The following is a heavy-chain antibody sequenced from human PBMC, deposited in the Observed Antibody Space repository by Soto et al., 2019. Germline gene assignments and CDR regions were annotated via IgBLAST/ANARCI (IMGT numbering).Heavy chain of an antibody. CDR3: ARALVDTAMVTPFDY. D-gene: IGHD5-18*01. CDR2: IIPIFGTA. J-gene: IGHJ4*02. V-gene: IGHV1-69*13. Sequence: ASVKVSFKASGGTFSSDAISWVRQAPGQGLEWMGGIIPIFGTANYAQKFQGRVTITADESTSTAYMELSSLRSEDTAVYYCARALVDTAMVTPFDYWGQGTLVTVSS. CDR1: GGTFSSDA.